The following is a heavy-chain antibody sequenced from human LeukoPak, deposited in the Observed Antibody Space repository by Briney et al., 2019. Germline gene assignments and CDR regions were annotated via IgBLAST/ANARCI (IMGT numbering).Heavy chain of an antibody. CDR2: INHSGST. J-gene: IGHJ4*02. CDR3: ARGSTYSSSWYSDY. D-gene: IGHD6-13*01. Sequence: PSETLSLTCAVYGGSFSGYYWSWIRQPPGKGLEWIGEINHSGSTNYNPSLKSRVTISVDTSKNQFSLKLSSVTAADTAVYYCARGSTYSSSWYSDYWGQGTLVTVSS. CDR1: GGSFSGYY. V-gene: IGHV4-34*01.